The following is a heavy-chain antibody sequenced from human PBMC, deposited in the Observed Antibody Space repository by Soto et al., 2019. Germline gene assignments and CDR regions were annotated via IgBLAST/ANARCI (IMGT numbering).Heavy chain of an antibody. J-gene: IGHJ4*02. CDR2: ISGGGGST. CDR3: AKQVRATGSSSNYFDS. V-gene: IGHV3-23*01. Sequence: GVLRLSCAASGFTFSSYGMSWVRQAPGKGLEWVSAISGGGGSTYYADSVKGRFTISRDNSKNTLYLQMNGLRAEDTAVYYCAKQVRATGSSSNYFDSWGQGTLVTVSS. CDR1: GFTFSSYG. D-gene: IGHD6-6*01.